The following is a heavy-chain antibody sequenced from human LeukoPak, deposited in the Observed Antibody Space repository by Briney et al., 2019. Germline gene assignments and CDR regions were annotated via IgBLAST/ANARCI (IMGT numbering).Heavy chain of an antibody. CDR1: GGSISSGSYY. D-gene: IGHD4-11*01. CDR3: ARATSDY. J-gene: IGHJ4*02. V-gene: IGHV4-61*02. Sequence: SQTLSLTCTVSGGSISSGSYYWSWIRQPAGKGLEWIGRIYTSGSTNYNPSLKSRVTISVDTSKNQFSLKLSSVTAADTAVYYCARATSDYWGQGTLVTVSS. CDR2: IYTSGST.